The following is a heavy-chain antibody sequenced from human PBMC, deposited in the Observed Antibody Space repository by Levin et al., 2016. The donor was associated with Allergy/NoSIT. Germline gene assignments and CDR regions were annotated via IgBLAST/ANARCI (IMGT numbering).Heavy chain of an antibody. CDR1: GLTASNNY. Sequence: GESLKISCAASGLTASNNYMNWVRQAPGKGLEWVSVIYSGVRTEYADSVKGRFTISRDDSRNTVSLQMNSLRAEDTAVYYCAREHPLSHGMDVWGQGTRVTVS. D-gene: IGHD2/OR15-2a*01. V-gene: IGHV3-66*01. CDR2: IYSGVRT. J-gene: IGHJ6*02. CDR3: AREHPLSHGMDV.